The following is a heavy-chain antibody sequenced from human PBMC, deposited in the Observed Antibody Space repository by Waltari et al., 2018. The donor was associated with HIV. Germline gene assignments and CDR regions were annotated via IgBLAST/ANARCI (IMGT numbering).Heavy chain of an antibody. CDR3: ARFKFVGRRVDHFFDY. CDR1: GDTFTNFG. Sequence: QVQLVQSGSEVKKPGSSVRVSCKTSGDTFTNFGISWVRQAPGQGLEWMGGIFPVFGTTTFGRKFQGRLSIIADESASTAYMELSSLKSDDTAIYFCARFKFVGRRVDHFFDYWGQGSLVTVSS. CDR2: IFPVFGTT. V-gene: IGHV1-69*12. J-gene: IGHJ4*02. D-gene: IGHD3-10*01.